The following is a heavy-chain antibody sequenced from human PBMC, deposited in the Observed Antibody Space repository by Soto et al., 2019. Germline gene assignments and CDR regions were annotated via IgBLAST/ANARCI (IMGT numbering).Heavy chain of an antibody. V-gene: IGHV4-4*02. D-gene: IGHD2-8*01. Sequence: QVQLQESGPGLVNPSVTLSLTCAVSGGSISSDNWWSWVRQPPGKGVEWIGDIYHSGSPNHDSSLRGRSNISIDKSKDQLALKLNSVTAADTAVYYCAGTIHYWGQGTLVTVSS. CDR2: IYHSGSP. J-gene: IGHJ4*02. CDR3: AGTIHY. CDR1: GGSISSDNW.